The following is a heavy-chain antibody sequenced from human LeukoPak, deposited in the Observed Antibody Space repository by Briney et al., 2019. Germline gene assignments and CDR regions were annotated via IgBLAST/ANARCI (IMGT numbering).Heavy chain of an antibody. Sequence: SETLSLTCTVSGYSISSGYYWGWIRQPPGKGLEWIGSIYHSGSTYYSPSLKSRVTISLDTSKNQFSLKLSSVTAADTAVYYCARDSSGLDCWGQGTLVTVSS. D-gene: IGHD6-19*01. CDR1: GYSISSGYY. J-gene: IGHJ4*02. CDR2: IYHSGST. V-gene: IGHV4-38-2*02. CDR3: ARDSSGLDC.